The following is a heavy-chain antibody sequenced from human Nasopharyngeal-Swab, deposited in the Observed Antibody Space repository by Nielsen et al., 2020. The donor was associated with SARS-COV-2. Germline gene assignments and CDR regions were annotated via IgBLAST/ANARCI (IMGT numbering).Heavy chain of an antibody. V-gene: IGHV3-49*02. CDR2: IRSKAYGGTT. J-gene: IGHJ6*03. Sequence: WIRQPPGKGPEWVGFIRSKAYGGTTEYAASVKGRFTISRDDSKSIAYLQMNSLKTEDTAVYYCTRDRLAVTTYYYYYYMDVWGKGTTVTVSS. D-gene: IGHD4-11*01. CDR3: TRDRLAVTTYYYYYYMDV.